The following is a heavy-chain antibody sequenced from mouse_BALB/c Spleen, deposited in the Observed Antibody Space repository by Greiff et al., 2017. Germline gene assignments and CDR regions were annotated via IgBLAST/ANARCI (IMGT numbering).Heavy chain of an antibody. J-gene: IGHJ2*01. Sequence: EVHLVESGGGLVKPGGSLKLSCAASGFAFSSYDMSWVRQTPEKRLEWVAYISSGGGSTYYPDTVKGRFTISRDNAKNTLYLQMSSLKSEDTAMYYCARKEDYYYGSLDYWGQGTTLTVSS. CDR2: ISSGGGST. CDR3: ARKEDYYYGSLDY. D-gene: IGHD1-1*01. V-gene: IGHV5-12-1*01. CDR1: GFAFSSYD.